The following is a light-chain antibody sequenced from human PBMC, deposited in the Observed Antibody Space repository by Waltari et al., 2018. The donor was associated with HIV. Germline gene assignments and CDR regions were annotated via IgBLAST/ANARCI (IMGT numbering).Light chain of an antibody. V-gene: IGLV3-21*02. CDR3: QVSESNRDHPR. Sequence: SYVLTQPLPVSVAPGQTVRTTCGGNNIGNNSVHWYQQKPGQVYVLVVHGDCDRPPGIPEGCSGSNPGTTANLTIGRVKAGDNAYYDCQVSESNRDHPRFAGGTRLTVL. CDR1: NIGNNS. J-gene: IGLJ2*01. CDR2: GDC.